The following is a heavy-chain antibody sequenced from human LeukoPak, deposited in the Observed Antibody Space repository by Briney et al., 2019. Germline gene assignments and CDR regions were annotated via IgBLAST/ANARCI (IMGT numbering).Heavy chain of an antibody. D-gene: IGHD6-13*01. J-gene: IGHJ2*01. Sequence: GGSLRLSCAGSGFSFSTSGMHWVRQAPGKGLEWAALVKADGSDQYYADSVKGRFTISRDNSKDTLFLQMNSLRVEDTAVYYCAKGRGTAGAPNTWYFDLWGRGTLITVSS. V-gene: IGHV3-30*02. CDR1: GFSFSTSG. CDR3: AKGRGTAGAPNTWYFDL. CDR2: VKADGSDQ.